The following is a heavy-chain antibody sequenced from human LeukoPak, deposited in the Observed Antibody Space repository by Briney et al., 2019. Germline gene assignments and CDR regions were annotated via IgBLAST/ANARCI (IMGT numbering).Heavy chain of an antibody. V-gene: IGHV4-59*01. CDR1: GGSISSYN. CDR2: IYYTGST. D-gene: IGHD4-17*01. CDR3: ARGPVTTMNNWFDP. J-gene: IGHJ5*02. Sequence: SETLSLTCIVSGGSISSYNWSWIRQPPGKGLEWIGYIYYTGSTNYNPSLKSRITISVDTSKSQFSLKLTSVTAADTAFYYCARGPVTTMNNWFDPWGQGTLVTVSS.